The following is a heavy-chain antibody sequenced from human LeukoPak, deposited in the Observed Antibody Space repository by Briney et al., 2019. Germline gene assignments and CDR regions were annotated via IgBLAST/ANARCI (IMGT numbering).Heavy chain of an antibody. J-gene: IGHJ3*02. CDR3: ARAMVVGAAGEFDI. CDR1: GYSLTSYW. CDR2: IYPGDSDT. Sequence: GESLKISCKGSGYSLTSYWIAWVRQMPGKGLEWMGIIYPGDSDTRYSPSFQGQVTVSADKSISTAYLQWSSLKASDSALYYCARAMVVGAAGEFDIWGQGTMVTVSS. D-gene: IGHD3-22*01. V-gene: IGHV5-51*01.